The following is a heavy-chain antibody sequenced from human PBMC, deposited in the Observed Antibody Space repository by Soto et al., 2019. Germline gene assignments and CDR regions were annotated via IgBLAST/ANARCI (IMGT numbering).Heavy chain of an antibody. Sequence: ASVKVSCKASGYTFTSYAMHWVRQAPGQRLEWMGWINAGNGNTKCSQKFQDRVTITRDTSASTAYMELSSLRSEDTAVYYCATSPWDILTGTLNLDYWGQGTLVTVSS. V-gene: IGHV1-3*01. D-gene: IGHD3-9*01. J-gene: IGHJ4*02. CDR2: INAGNGNT. CDR1: GYTFTSYA. CDR3: ATSPWDILTGTLNLDY.